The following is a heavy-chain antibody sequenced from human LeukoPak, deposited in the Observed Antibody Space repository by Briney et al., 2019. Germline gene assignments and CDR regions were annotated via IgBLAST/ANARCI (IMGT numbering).Heavy chain of an antibody. J-gene: IGHJ5*02. CDR2: IYYSGST. Sequence: SETLSLTCTVSGGSISGSSYYWGWIRQPPGKGLEWIGSIYYSGSTYYNPSLKSRVTISVDTSKNQFSLKLSSVTAADTAVYYCARGTNYYGSGSYSNKHNWFDPWGQGTLVTVSS. CDR1: GGSISGSSYY. D-gene: IGHD3-10*01. CDR3: ARGTNYYGSGSYSNKHNWFDP. V-gene: IGHV4-39*07.